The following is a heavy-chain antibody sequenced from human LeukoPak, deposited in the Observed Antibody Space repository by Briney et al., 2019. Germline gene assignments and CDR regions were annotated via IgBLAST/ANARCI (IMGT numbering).Heavy chain of an antibody. J-gene: IGHJ4*02. CDR3: ARRGIATRTSLFDY. CDR1: GDSISPYC. V-gene: IGHV4-59*08. D-gene: IGHD6-6*01. Sequence: SETLSLTCTVSGDSISPYCWSWIRQPPGKGLEWIGYVYYSGSTNYNPSLESRVTISVDTSKNQFSLKLSSVTAADTAVYYCARRGIATRTSLFDYWGQGTLVTVSS. CDR2: VYYSGST.